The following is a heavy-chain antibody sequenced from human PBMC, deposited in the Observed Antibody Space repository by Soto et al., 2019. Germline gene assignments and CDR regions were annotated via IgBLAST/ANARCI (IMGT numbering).Heavy chain of an antibody. CDR3: AKGPPLYCSSTSCTAYYYYGMDV. CDR2: ISGSGGST. Sequence: PGVSLRLSCAASGFTFSSYAMSWVRQAPGKGLEWVSAISGSGGSTYYADSVKGRFTISRDNSKNTLYLQMNSLRAEDTAVYYCAKGPPLYCSSTSCTAYYYYGMDVWGQGTTVTVSS. CDR1: GFTFSSYA. J-gene: IGHJ6*02. D-gene: IGHD2-2*01. V-gene: IGHV3-23*01.